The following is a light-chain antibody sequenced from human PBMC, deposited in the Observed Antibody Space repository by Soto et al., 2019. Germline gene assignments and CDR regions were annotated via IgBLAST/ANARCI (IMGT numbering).Light chain of an antibody. V-gene: IGKV3-20*01. CDR1: QSVGSSY. Sequence: EIVLTQSPGTLSLSPGERATLSCRASQSVGSSYLAWYQQKPGQAPRLLIYGASSRATGIPDRFSGSGSGTDFTLAISRLDPEDFAVYYCQQYGNSPFTFGPGTKVDIK. J-gene: IGKJ3*01. CDR3: QQYGNSPFT. CDR2: GAS.